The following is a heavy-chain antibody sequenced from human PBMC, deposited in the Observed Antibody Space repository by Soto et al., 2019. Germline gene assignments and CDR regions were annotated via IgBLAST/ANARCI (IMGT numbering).Heavy chain of an antibody. CDR2: ISWNSGSI. CDR1: GFTFDDYA. Sequence: GGSLRLSCAASGFTFDDYAMHWVRQAPGKGLEWVSGISWNSGSIGYADSVKGRFTISRDNAKNSLYLQMNSLRAEDTALYYCAVIGYSYGSHDCSGGSCYWGGGDYWGQGTLVTVSS. D-gene: IGHD2-15*01. V-gene: IGHV3-9*01. J-gene: IGHJ4*02. CDR3: AVIGYSYGSHDCSGGSCYWGGGDY.